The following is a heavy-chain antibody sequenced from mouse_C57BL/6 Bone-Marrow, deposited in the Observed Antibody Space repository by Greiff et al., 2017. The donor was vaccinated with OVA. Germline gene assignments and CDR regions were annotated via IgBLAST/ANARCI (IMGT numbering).Heavy chain of an antibody. CDR1: GYTFTSYG. Sequence: VQLVESGAELARPGASVKLSCKASGYTFTSYGISWVKQRTGQGLEWIGEIYPRSGNTYYNEKFKGKATLTADKSSSTAYMELRSLTSEDSAVYFGARKRWLLRDWYFDVWGTGTTVTVSS. CDR2: IYPRSGNT. D-gene: IGHD2-3*01. J-gene: IGHJ1*03. CDR3: ARKRWLLRDWYFDV. V-gene: IGHV1-81*01.